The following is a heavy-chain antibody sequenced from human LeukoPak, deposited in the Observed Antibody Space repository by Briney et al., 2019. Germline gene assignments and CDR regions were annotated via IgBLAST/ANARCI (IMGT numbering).Heavy chain of an antibody. CDR1: GFTFSDYY. V-gene: IGHV3-11*01. CDR2: ISSSGSTI. CDR3: ARMYYYDSSGLAFDY. J-gene: IGHJ4*02. Sequence: GSLRLSCAASGFTFSDYYMSWIRQAPGKGLEWVSYISSSGSTIYYADSVKGRFTISRDNAKNSLYLQMNSLRAEDTAVYYCARMYYYDSSGLAFDYWGQGTLVTVSS. D-gene: IGHD3-22*01.